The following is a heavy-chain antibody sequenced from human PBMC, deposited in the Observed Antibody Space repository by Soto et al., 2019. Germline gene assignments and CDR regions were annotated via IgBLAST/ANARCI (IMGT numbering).Heavy chain of an antibody. D-gene: IGHD7-27*01. CDR1: GGSISSGDAS. J-gene: IGHJ4*02. V-gene: IGHV4-30-4*01. CDR2: IYDGGTT. Sequence: PSETPPLTRTVSGGSISSGDASWSWIRQPPDKGLEWIGHIYDGGTTYSNPSLKSRITISVDTSKTQFSLKLSSVSAADTAVYYCARGPSGDKVDYWGQGTLVTVS. CDR3: ARGPSGDKVDY.